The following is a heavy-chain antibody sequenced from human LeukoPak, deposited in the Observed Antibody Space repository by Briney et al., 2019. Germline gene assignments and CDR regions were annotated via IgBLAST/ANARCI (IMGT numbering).Heavy chain of an antibody. Sequence: GASVKVSCKASGGTFSSYAISWVRQAPGKGLEWVSSISGSGGSTYYAESVKGRFTISRDNSKNTLSLHMISLRVGDTAVYYCAKDRSGYSGYDLIDYWGQGTLVTVSS. CDR3: AKDRSGYSGYDLIDY. J-gene: IGHJ4*02. CDR2: ISGSGGST. V-gene: IGHV3-23*01. CDR1: GGTFSSYA. D-gene: IGHD5-12*01.